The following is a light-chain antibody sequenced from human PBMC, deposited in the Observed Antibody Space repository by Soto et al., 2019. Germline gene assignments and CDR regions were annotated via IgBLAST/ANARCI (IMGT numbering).Light chain of an antibody. Sequence: VVTQEPSFSVSPGRTVTLTCGLSSGSVSTSYYPSWYQQTPGQAPRTLIYNTNTRSSGVPDRFSGSILGNKAALTITGAQADDESDYYCVLFMGSGIWVFGGGTKLTVL. CDR1: SGSVSTSYY. J-gene: IGLJ3*02. V-gene: IGLV8-61*01. CDR3: VLFMGSGIWV. CDR2: NTN.